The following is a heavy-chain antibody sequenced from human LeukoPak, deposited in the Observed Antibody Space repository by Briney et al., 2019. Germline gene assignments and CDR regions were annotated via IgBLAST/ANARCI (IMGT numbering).Heavy chain of an antibody. CDR1: GGSISSDDNY. CDR3: ARGRELHLAPYFDY. CDR2: IYYTGGT. D-gene: IGHD1-26*01. Sequence: PSETLSLTCTVSGGSISSDDNYWGWIRQPPGTGLEWIGNIYYTGGTAYNPSLKSRVPISVDTSKNQFSLKLSSVTAADTAVYYCARGRELHLAPYFDYWGQGTLVTVSS. J-gene: IGHJ4*02. V-gene: IGHV4-39*07.